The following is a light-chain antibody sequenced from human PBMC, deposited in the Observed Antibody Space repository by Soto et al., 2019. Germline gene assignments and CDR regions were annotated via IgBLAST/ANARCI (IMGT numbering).Light chain of an antibody. Sequence: QSALTQPPSASGSPGQSVTISCTGTSSDVGGYNYVSWYQQHPGKAPKLMISEVNNRPSGVPDRFSGSKSGNTASLTVSGLQAEDEADYYCSSYAGSNNLVVFGGGTKLTVL. V-gene: IGLV2-8*01. J-gene: IGLJ2*01. CDR2: EVN. CDR1: SSDVGGYNY. CDR3: SSYAGSNNLVV.